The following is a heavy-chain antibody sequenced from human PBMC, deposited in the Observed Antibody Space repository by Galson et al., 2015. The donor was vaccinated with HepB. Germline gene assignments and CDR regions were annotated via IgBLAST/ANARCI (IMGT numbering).Heavy chain of an antibody. CDR1: GFTFSSYA. CDR3: ARAQDDYGVYYFDY. Sequence: SLRLSCAASGFTFSSYAMHWVRQAPGKGLEWVAVISYDGSNKYYADSVKGRFTISRDNSKNTLDLQMNSLRAEDTAVYYCARAQDDYGVYYFDYWGQGTLVTVSS. V-gene: IGHV3-30*04. J-gene: IGHJ4*02. D-gene: IGHD4-17*01. CDR2: ISYDGSNK.